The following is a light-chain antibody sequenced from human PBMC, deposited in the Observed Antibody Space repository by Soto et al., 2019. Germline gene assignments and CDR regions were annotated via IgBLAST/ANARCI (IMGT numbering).Light chain of an antibody. V-gene: IGKV3-11*01. CDR1: QSVSGS. J-gene: IGKJ2*01. CDR3: QQRRHWPGT. Sequence: ESVLTQSPATLYLSPGERATLSCRASQSVSGSLAWYQQKRGQAPRILIYDASNRATGIPARFSGSGSGTYFILTIRSLEPEDFAVYSCQQRRHWPGTVGQGTKLEIK. CDR2: DAS.